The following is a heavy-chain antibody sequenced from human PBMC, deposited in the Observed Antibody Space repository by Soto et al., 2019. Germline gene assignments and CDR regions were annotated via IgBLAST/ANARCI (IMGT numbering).Heavy chain of an antibody. CDR3: ARWSPVATDY. CDR2: IYYSGST. V-gene: IGHV4-39*07. J-gene: IGHJ4*02. CDR1: GGSISSSNYY. D-gene: IGHD2-21*02. Sequence: PSETLSLTCTVSGGSISSSNYYWGWIRQPPGKGLEWIGSIYYSGSTYYNPSLKSRVTISVDRSKNQFSLKLSSVTAADTAVYCCARWSPVATDYWGQGTLVTVSS.